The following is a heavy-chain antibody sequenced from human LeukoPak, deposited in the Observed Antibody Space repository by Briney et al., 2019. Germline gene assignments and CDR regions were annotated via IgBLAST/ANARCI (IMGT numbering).Heavy chain of an antibody. D-gene: IGHD6-19*01. CDR3: AKDKHPYSSGWYYFDY. J-gene: IGHJ4*02. Sequence: GGSLRLSCAASGFTFDDYAMHWVRQAPGKGLEWVSGISWNSGGIGYADSVKGRFTISRDNAKNSLYLQMNSLRAEDTALYYCAKDKHPYSSGWYYFDYWGQGTLVTVSS. CDR2: ISWNSGGI. V-gene: IGHV3-9*01. CDR1: GFTFDDYA.